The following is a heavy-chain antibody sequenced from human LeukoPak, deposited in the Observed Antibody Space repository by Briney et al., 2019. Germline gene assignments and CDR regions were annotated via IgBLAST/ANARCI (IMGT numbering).Heavy chain of an antibody. Sequence: PSETPSLTCTVSGGSISSYYWSWIRQPPGKGLEWIGYIYYSGSTNYNPSLKSRVTISVDTSKNQFSLKLSSVTAADTAVYYCARITDRTIFGEIMHGFDIWGQGTPVTVSS. J-gene: IGHJ3*02. V-gene: IGHV4-59*08. D-gene: IGHD3-3*01. CDR1: GGSISSYY. CDR2: IYYSGST. CDR3: ARITDRTIFGEIMHGFDI.